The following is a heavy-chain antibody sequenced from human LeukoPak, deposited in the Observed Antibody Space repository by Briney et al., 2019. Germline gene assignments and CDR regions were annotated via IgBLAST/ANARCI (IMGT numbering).Heavy chain of an antibody. CDR3: ERGLRFIQGPGYYYMDV. CDR1: GGSFNAYY. D-gene: IGHD3-16*02. Sequence: SEPLSLTCAVYGGSFNAYYWTWIRQPPGKGLEWIGEINHSGNTNYNPSLESRVTISANTSKNHLSLNLGSVTAADTAIYYFERGLRFIQGPGYYYMDVLGKATTLTVSS. V-gene: IGHV4-34*01. J-gene: IGHJ6*03. CDR2: INHSGNT.